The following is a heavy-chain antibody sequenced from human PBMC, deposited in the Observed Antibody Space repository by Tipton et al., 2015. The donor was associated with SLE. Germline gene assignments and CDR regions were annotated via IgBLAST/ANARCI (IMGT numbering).Heavy chain of an antibody. D-gene: IGHD6-13*01. CDR2: IYSGGST. V-gene: IGHV3-66*01. CDR3: ARDLPASSSWYRAAFDI. J-gene: IGHJ3*02. Sequence: AVSGFTVSSNYMSWVRQAPGKGLEWVSVIYSGGSTYYADSVKGRFTISRDNSKNTLYLQMNSLRAEDTAVYYCARDLPASSSWYRAAFDIWGQGTMVTVSS. CDR1: GFTVSSNY.